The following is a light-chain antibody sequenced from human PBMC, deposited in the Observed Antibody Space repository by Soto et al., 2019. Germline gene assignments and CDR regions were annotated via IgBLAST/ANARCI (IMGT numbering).Light chain of an antibody. CDR1: SSDIGASNS. CDR2: EVT. Sequence: QSALTQPPSASGSPGQSVTISCAGSSSDIGASNSVSWYQQHPGKAPKLLLSEVTKRPSGVPDRFSGSKSGNTASLTVSGLQADDEADYYCGSKAGSNKHVVFGGGTKLTVL. CDR3: GSKAGSNKHVV. V-gene: IGLV2-8*01. J-gene: IGLJ2*01.